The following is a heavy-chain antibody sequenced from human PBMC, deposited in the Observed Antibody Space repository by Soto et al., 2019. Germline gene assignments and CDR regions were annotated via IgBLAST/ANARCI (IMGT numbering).Heavy chain of an antibody. D-gene: IGHD3-16*01. V-gene: IGHV1-69*02. Sequence: QVQLVQSGAEVKKPGSSLRVSCRASGGTFDSYSFSWVRQAPGQGLEWLGKVAPIFGFSSYAPKIQGRVNINADKSTSIGYRGPSGLTPEDTAVYYCATGALGGRQQVVRDAFDFWGQGTKVTVSS. CDR2: VAPIFGFS. CDR3: ATGALGGRQQVVRDAFDF. CDR1: GGTFDSYS. J-gene: IGHJ3*01.